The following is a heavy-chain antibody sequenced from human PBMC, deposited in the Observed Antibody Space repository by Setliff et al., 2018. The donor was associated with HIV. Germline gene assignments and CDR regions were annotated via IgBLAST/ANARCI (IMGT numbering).Heavy chain of an antibody. CDR3: ARRAYSYGRTAAFDI. Sequence: PGESLKISCKGSGYSFTSYWIGWVRQMPGKGLEWMGIIYPGDSDTRYSPSFQGQVTISADKSISTAYLQWSSLKASDTAMYYCARRAYSYGRTAAFDIWGQGTMVTVSS. CDR1: GYSFTSYW. J-gene: IGHJ3*02. D-gene: IGHD5-18*01. V-gene: IGHV5-51*01. CDR2: IYPGDSDT.